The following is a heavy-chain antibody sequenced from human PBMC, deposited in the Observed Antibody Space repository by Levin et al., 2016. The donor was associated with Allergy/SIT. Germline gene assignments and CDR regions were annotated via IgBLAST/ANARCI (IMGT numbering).Heavy chain of an antibody. D-gene: IGHD3-3*01. J-gene: IGHJ3*01. CDR2: VYHTGAT. CDR3: ARAVQYYDSWSGTDAFDV. Sequence: WIRQPPGKALEWIGYVYHTGATYYNPSLKSRVTISVDRSKSQFSLKLTSVTAADTAVYYCARAVQYYDSWSGTDAFDVWGHGTMVTVSS. V-gene: IGHV4-30-2*01.